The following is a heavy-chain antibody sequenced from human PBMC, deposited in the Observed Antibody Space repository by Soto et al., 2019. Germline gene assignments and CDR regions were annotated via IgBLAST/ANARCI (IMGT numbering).Heavy chain of an antibody. CDR3: ARYFFDSSGYFDY. D-gene: IGHD3-22*01. Sequence: ASVKVSCKASGYTFTSYDINWVRQAPGQGLEWMGIINPSGGSTSYAQKFEGRVTITRDTVANAVYMELSSLTSEDTAVYYCARYFFDSSGYFDYWGQGTPVTVSS. J-gene: IGHJ4*02. V-gene: IGHV1-46*01. CDR2: INPSGGST. CDR1: GYTFTSYD.